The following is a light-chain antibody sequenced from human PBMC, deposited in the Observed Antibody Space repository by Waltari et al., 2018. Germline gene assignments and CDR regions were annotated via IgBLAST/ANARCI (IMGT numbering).Light chain of an antibody. CDR2: GAS. Sequence: EIVMTQSPVTLSVSPGERVTLSCRASQSIRNNLAWYQQKAGQPPRPLIYGASTRAPGRPAGFSGSGSGTEFALTISSLQPEDFAVYYCHHYNKRPPSYTFGQGTRLEIK. V-gene: IGKV3-15*01. CDR3: HHYNKRPPSYT. CDR1: QSIRNN. J-gene: IGKJ2*01.